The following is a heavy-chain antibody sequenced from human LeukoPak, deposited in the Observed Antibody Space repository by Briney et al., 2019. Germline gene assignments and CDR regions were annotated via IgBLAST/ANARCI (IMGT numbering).Heavy chain of an antibody. J-gene: IGHJ6*03. CDR2: IYYSGST. CDR1: GGSISSSSYY. D-gene: IGHD4-11*01. V-gene: IGHV4-39*07. CDR3: ARVSIPWSYYYYYMDV. Sequence: SETLSLTCTVSGGSISSSSYYWGWFRQPPGKGLEWIGSIYYSGSTYYNPSLKSRVTISVDTSKNQFSLKLSSVTAADTAVYYCARVSIPWSYYYYYMDVWGKGTTVTVSS.